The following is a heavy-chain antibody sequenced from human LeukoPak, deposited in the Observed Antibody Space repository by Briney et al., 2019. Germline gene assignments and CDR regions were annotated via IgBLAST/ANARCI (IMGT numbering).Heavy chain of an antibody. CDR1: GYTFTSYG. V-gene: IGHV1-18*01. CDR3: AKLAGEIVVVIKDY. D-gene: IGHD3-22*01. J-gene: IGHJ4*02. CDR2: ISAYNGNT. Sequence: GASVKVSCKASGYTFTSYGISWVRQAPGQGLEWMGWISAYNGNTNYAQKLQGRVTMTTDTSTSTAYMELRSLRSDDTAVYYCAKLAGEIVVVIKDYWGQGTLVTVSS.